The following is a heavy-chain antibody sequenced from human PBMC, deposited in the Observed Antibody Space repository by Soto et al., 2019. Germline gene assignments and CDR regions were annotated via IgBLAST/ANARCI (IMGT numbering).Heavy chain of an antibody. Sequence: QVLLQEPGPGQVRPSETLSLTCIVSGGSVGSGAYYWSWIRQPPGSALEWIGCIQYSGDTNYNSSLRSRVTISVDRSRNRFSRKLTSVTAADTAFYYCARHDYADRTFDLWGQGTKVTVSS. D-gene: IGHD5-12*01. J-gene: IGHJ3*01. CDR2: IQYSGDT. V-gene: IGHV4-61*08. CDR3: ARHDYADRTFDL. CDR1: GGSVGSGAYY.